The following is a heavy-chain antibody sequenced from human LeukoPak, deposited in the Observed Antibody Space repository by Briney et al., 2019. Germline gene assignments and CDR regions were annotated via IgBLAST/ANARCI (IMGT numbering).Heavy chain of an antibody. Sequence: GASVKVSCKASGYTFTSYDINWVRQATGQGLEWMGWINPNSGGTNYAQKFQGRVTMTRDTSISTAYMELSRLRSDDTAVYYCARGRGSGSHYYYYYMDVWGKGTTVTVSS. J-gene: IGHJ6*03. V-gene: IGHV1-2*02. D-gene: IGHD1-26*01. CDR3: ARGRGSGSHYYYYYMDV. CDR2: INPNSGGT. CDR1: GYTFTSYD.